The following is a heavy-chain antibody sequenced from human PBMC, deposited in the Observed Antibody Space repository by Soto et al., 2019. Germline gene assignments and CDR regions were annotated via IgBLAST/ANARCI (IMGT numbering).Heavy chain of an antibody. Sequence: QVQLQESGPGLVQPSQTLSLTCSVSGDPVSSGSYYCTWVRQHPVKGLEWIGYIYHTGSTYYNPSLQSRLIMSIDTSKNQFSLHLYSVTAADTAVYFCAAKLGTTHYFDFWGQGSLVAVSS. V-gene: IGHV4-31*03. D-gene: IGHD7-27*01. CDR1: GDPVSSGSYY. CDR2: IYHTGST. J-gene: IGHJ4*02. CDR3: AAKLGTTHYFDF.